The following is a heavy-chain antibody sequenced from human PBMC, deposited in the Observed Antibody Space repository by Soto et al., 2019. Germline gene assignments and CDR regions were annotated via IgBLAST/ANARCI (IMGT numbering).Heavy chain of an antibody. CDR1: GGSISSYY. D-gene: IGHD3-9*01. V-gene: IGHV4-59*08. J-gene: IGHJ6*03. CDR2: IYYSGST. CDR3: ARLENYDILTGYGGYYYYMDV. Sequence: SETLSLTCTVSGGSISSYYWSWIRQPPGKGLEWFGYIYYSGSTNYNPSLKSRVTISVDTSKNQFSLKLSSVTAADTTVYYCARLENYDILTGYGGYYYYMDVWGKGTTVTVSS.